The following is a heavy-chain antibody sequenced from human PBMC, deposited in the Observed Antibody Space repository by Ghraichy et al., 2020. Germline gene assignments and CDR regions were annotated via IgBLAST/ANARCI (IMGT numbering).Heavy chain of an antibody. V-gene: IGHV4-39*07. CDR1: GDSISSNTYY. CDR2: IFYSGTT. CDR3: ATEIRGRMNP. J-gene: IGHJ5*02. Sequence: GSLSLTCTVSGDSISSNTYYWAWVRQPPGMELEWIGTIFYSGTTYYNPSLKSRVTISLDTSKNRFSLRLRSVTAADTAVYYCATEIRGRMNPWGQGSLVTVSA. D-gene: IGHD2-15*01.